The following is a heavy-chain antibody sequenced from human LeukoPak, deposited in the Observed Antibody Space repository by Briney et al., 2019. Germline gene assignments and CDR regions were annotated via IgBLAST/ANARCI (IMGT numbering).Heavy chain of an antibody. J-gene: IGHJ5*02. CDR2: IPYYGTSQ. D-gene: IGHD3-22*01. CDR3: AREEPPYDTTVGSNWFDP. V-gene: IGHV3-30*12. CDR1: GFSYSNAG. Sequence: GGSLRLSCAASGFSYSNAGMHWVRQAPGKGLEWVAFIPYYGTSQYYADSVKGRFTISRDNAKNSLYLQMNSLRAEDTAVYYCAREEPPYDTTVGSNWFDPWGQGTLVTVSS.